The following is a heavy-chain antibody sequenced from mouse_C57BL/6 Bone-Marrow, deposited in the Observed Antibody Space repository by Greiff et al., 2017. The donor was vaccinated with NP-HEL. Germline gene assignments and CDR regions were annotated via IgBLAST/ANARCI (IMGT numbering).Heavy chain of an antibody. D-gene: IGHD1-1*01. Sequence: QVQLQQPGAELVRPGSSVKLSCKASGYTFTSYWMDWVKQRPGQGLEWIGNIYPSDSETHYNQKFKDKATLTVDQSSSTAYMQLSSLTSEDSAVYYCASRLLRYWYFDVWGTGTTVTVSS. CDR3: ASRLLRYWYFDV. CDR2: IYPSDSET. V-gene: IGHV1-61*01. CDR1: GYTFTSYW. J-gene: IGHJ1*03.